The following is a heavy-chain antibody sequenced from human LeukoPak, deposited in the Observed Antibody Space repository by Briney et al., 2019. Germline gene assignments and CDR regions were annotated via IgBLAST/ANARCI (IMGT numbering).Heavy chain of an antibody. D-gene: IGHD4-17*01. J-gene: IGHJ3*02. V-gene: IGHV3-30*18. CDR3: AKDPAYGDSLLGAFDI. CDR2: ISYDGSNK. CDR1: GFTFSSYG. Sequence: GRSLRLSCAASGFTFSSYGMHWVRQAPGKGLEWVAVISYDGSNKYYADSVKGRFTISRDNSKNTLYLQMNSLRAEDTAVYYCAKDPAYGDSLLGAFDIWGQGTMVTVSS.